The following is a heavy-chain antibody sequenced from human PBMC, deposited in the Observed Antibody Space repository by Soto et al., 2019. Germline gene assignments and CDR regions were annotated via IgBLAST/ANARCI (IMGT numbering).Heavy chain of an antibody. CDR2: ISGSGGTT. CDR1: GFTFSSYA. J-gene: IGHJ1*01. CDR3: AKEDNYYDSSGYYLEYFHH. Sequence: HPGGSLRLSCAASGFTFSSYAMSWVRQAPGKGLEWVAIISGSGGTTYYADSVKGQFTISRDNSKNTLYLQMNSLRADDTAVYYCAKEDNYYDSSGYYLEYFHHWGQGTLVTVSS. V-gene: IGHV3-23*01. D-gene: IGHD3-22*01.